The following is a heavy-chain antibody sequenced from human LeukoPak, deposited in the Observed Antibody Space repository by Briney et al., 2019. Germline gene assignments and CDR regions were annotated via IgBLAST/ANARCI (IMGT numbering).Heavy chain of an antibody. V-gene: IGHV1-2*02. CDR2: INPNSGGT. CDR1: GGTFSSYA. D-gene: IGHD1-26*01. J-gene: IGHJ4*02. Sequence: GASVKVSCKASGGTFSSYAISWVRQAPGQGLEWMGWINPNSGGTNYAQKFQGRVTMTRDTSISTAYMELSRLRSDDTAVYYCAREVVGANFQWGQGTLVTVSS. CDR3: AREVVGANFQ.